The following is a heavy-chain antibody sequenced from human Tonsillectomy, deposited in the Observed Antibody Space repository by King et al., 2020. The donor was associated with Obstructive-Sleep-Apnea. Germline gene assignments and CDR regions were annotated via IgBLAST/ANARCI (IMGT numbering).Heavy chain of an antibody. CDR3: AKDGFCSSTSCYDAWYFDY. Sequence: VQLVESGGGVVQPGGSLRLSCAASGFTFSSYGMHWVRQAPGKGLEWVAFIRFDGGNKYYADSVKGRFTISRDNSKNTLYLQMNSLRAEDTAVYYCAKDGFCSSTSCYDAWYFDYWGQGTLVTVSS. V-gene: IGHV3-30*02. CDR2: IRFDGGNK. D-gene: IGHD2-2*01. J-gene: IGHJ4*02. CDR1: GFTFSSYG.